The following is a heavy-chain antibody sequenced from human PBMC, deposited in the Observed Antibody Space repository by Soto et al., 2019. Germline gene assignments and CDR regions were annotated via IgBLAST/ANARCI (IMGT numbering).Heavy chain of an antibody. CDR3: ARDNEYYDYIWGSYRRSNYYYYYMDV. V-gene: IGHV6-1*01. CDR1: GDSVSSNSAA. CDR2: TYYRSKWYN. J-gene: IGHJ6*03. Sequence: SQTLSLTCAISGDSVSSNSAAWNWIRQSPSRGLEWLGRTYYRSKWYNDYAVSVKSRITINPDTSKNQFSLQLNSVTPEDTAVYYCARDNEYYDYIWGSYRRSNYYYYYMDVWGKGTTVTVSS. D-gene: IGHD3-16*02.